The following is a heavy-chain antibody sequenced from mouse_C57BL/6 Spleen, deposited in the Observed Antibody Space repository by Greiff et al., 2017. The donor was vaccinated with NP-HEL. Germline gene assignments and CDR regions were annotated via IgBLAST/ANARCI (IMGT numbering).Heavy chain of an antibody. CDR2: IRNKANGYTT. V-gene: IGHV7-3*01. J-gene: IGHJ3*01. Sequence: EVKVEESGGGLVQPGGSLSLSCAASGFTFTDYYMSWVRQPPGKALEWLGFIRNKANGYTTEYSASVKGRFTISRDNSQSILYLQMNALRAEDSATYYCARSYYGSSPFAYWGQGTLVTVSA. CDR1: GFTFTDYY. CDR3: ARSYYGSSPFAY. D-gene: IGHD1-1*01.